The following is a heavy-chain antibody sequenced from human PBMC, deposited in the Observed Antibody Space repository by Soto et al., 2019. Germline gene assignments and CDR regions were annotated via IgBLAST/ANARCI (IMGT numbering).Heavy chain of an antibody. CDR3: AREPNYFDY. CDR2: ISAYNGNT. Sequence: ASVKVSCKASCYTFTSYGISWGRQAPGQGLEWMGWISAYNGNTKYAQKLQGRVTMTTDTSTSTADMELRSLRSDDTAVYYCAREPNYFDYWGQGTLVTVSS. CDR1: CYTFTSYG. V-gene: IGHV1-18*01. J-gene: IGHJ4*02.